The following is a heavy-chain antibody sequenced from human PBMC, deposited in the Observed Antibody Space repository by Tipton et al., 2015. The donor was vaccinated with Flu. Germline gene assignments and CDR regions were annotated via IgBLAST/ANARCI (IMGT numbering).Heavy chain of an antibody. V-gene: IGHV3-7*01. CDR1: GFTLSNYW. D-gene: IGHD6-13*01. CDR2: INESGGEK. Sequence: SLRLSCAASGFTLSNYWMSWVRQAPGKGLEWVANINESGGEKYYVDSVKGRFTISRDNAKNSLYLQMHSLRVEDTAVYYCVRAIGAAGSRWGQGTLVTVSS. J-gene: IGHJ4*02. CDR3: VRAIGAAGSR.